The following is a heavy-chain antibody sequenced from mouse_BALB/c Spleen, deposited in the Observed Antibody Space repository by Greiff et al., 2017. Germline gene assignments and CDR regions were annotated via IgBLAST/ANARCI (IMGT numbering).Heavy chain of an antibody. J-gene: IGHJ3*01. CDR1: GFNIKDPY. D-gene: IGHD1-1*01. CDR2: IDPANGNT. CDR3: VYGSSFFAY. Sequence: VQLQQSGAELVKPGASVKLSCTASGFNIKDPYMHWVKQRPEQGLEWIGRIDPANGNTKYDPKFQGKATITADTSSNTAYLQLSSLTSEDTAVYYCVYGSSFFAYWGQGTLVTVSA. V-gene: IGHV14-3*02.